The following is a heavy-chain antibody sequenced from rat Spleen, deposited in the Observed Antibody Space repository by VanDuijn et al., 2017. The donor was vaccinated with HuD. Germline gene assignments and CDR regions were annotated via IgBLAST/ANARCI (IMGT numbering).Heavy chain of an antibody. CDR2: IWGDGSS. CDR1: GFSLTDYS. D-gene: IGHD1-11*01. V-gene: IGHV2-19*01. CDR3: TGRRDFDY. Sequence: VQLKESGPGLVQPSQTLSLTCTVSGFSLTDYSVHWVRQPPGKGLEWMGGIWGDGSSDYNSALKSRLSISRDTSKSQVFLKMNSLQTDDTAIYFCTGRRDFDYWGQGVMVTVSS. J-gene: IGHJ2*01.